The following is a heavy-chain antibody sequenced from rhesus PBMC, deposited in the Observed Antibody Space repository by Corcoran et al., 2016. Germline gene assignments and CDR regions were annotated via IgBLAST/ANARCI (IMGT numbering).Heavy chain of an antibody. V-gene: IGHV4-127*01. Sequence: QVQLQESGPGLVKPSETLSLTCAVSGYSLTGGYGGRWIRQPPGQGLEWIGYNGGSSGSTNYNPSLNSRVTISKDTSKNQFSLKLTSVTAADTAVYYCARGVVPVDYWGQGVLVTVSS. J-gene: IGHJ4*01. CDR2: NGGSSGST. CDR1: GYSLTGGYG. D-gene: IGHD2-21*01. CDR3: ARGVVPVDY.